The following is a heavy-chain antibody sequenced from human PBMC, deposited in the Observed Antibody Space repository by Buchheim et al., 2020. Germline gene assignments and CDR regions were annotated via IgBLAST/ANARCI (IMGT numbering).Heavy chain of an antibody. Sequence: QVQLVQSGAEVKKPGASVKVSCKASGYTFTGYYMHWVRQAPGQGLEWMGRINPNSGGTNYAQKFQGRVTMTRAPSISTAYMELSRLRSDDTAVYYCTFLEWLLFLGHNWFDPWGQGTL. CDR2: INPNSGGT. J-gene: IGHJ5*02. D-gene: IGHD3-3*01. CDR1: GYTFTGYY. CDR3: TFLEWLLFLGHNWFDP. V-gene: IGHV1-2*06.